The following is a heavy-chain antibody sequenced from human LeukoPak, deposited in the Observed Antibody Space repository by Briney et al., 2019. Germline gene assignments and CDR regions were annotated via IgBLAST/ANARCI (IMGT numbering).Heavy chain of an antibody. CDR2: IYTSGST. J-gene: IGHJ5*02. CDR3: ATFGGSAFDP. Sequence: SETLSLTCTVSGGSISSYYWSWIRQPPGKGLEWIGYIYTSGSTNYNPSLKSRVTISVDTSKNQFSLKLSSLTAADTAVYYCATFGGSAFDPWGQGTLVTVSS. CDR1: GGSISSYY. V-gene: IGHV4-4*09. D-gene: IGHD3-16*01.